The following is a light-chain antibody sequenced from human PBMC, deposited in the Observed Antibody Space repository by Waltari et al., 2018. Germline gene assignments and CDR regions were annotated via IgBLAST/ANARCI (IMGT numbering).Light chain of an antibody. J-gene: IGKJ1*01. CDR3: QHHVRLPAT. Sequence: SSRASQNIGNYLAWYQKKPGQAPRHHSDGASSRAAGIPDRFSGSGSGADFSLTISRLEPEDVAVYYCQHHVRLPATFGQGTKV. CDR1: QNIGNY. CDR2: GAS. V-gene: IGKV3-20*01.